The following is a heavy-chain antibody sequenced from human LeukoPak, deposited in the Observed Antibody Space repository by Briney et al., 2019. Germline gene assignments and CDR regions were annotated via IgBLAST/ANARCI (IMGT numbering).Heavy chain of an antibody. CDR2: IYDSGNT. J-gene: IGHJ4*02. CDR3: ARGIAVADPYYFDY. V-gene: IGHV4-59*08. CDR1: GGSISSYY. D-gene: IGHD6-19*01. Sequence: SETLSLTCTVSGGSISSYYWSWIRQPPGKGLEWIGYIYDSGNTNNNPSLKSRVTISVDTSKNQFSLKLSSVTAADTAVYYCARGIAVADPYYFDYWGQGTLVTVSS.